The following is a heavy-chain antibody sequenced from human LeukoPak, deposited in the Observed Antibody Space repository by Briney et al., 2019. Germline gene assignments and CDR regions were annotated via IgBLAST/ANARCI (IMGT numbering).Heavy chain of an antibody. CDR3: ARDEGAHCSGTGRPTGDYMDV. CDR2: VSKDGITK. Sequence: PGGSLRVSCAASGFTFSSYVMHWVRQAPGKGLEWVAVVSKDGITKYYADSVKGRFTISRDNSRNTLFLQMGSLRDEDTAVYYCARDEGAHCSGTGRPTGDYMDVWGTGTTVTVSS. D-gene: IGHD2-15*01. V-gene: IGHV3-30*15. CDR1: GFTFSSYV. J-gene: IGHJ6*03.